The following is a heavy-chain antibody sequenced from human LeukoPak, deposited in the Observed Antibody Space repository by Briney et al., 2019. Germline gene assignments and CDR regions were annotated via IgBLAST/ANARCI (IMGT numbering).Heavy chain of an antibody. J-gene: IGHJ4*02. CDR3: AKKAKRDLIVVVITAPYFDY. Sequence: GGSLRLSCAASGFTFSSYSMNWVRQAPGKGLEWVSSISSSSSYIYYADSVKGRFTFSRDNAKNSLYLQMNSLRAEDTAVYYCAKKAKRDLIVVVITAPYFDYWGQGTLVTVSS. CDR2: ISSSSSYI. CDR1: GFTFSSYS. D-gene: IGHD3-22*01. V-gene: IGHV3-21*04.